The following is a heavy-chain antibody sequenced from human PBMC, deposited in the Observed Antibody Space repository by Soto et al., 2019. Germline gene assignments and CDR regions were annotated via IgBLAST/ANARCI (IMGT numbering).Heavy chain of an antibody. CDR3: ARARQLETPVT. CDR2: IYHSGST. Sequence: KPSETLSLTCAVSGGSISSGGYSWSWIRQPPGKGLEWIGYIYHSGSTYYNPSLKSRVTISVDRSKNQFSLKLSSVTAADTAVYYCARARQLETPVTWGQGTLVTVSS. V-gene: IGHV4-30-2*01. J-gene: IGHJ4*02. D-gene: IGHD1-1*01. CDR1: GGSISSGGYS.